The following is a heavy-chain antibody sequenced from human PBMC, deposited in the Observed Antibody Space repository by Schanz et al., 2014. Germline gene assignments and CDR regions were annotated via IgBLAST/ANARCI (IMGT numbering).Heavy chain of an antibody. CDR2: ITAYNGDT. CDR3: ARVQDDILTGSEYYYGMDV. J-gene: IGHJ6*02. V-gene: IGHV1-18*01. Sequence: QVQVVQSGAEVKKPGASVKVSCKASGYTFTDYGVIWVRQAPGQGLEWMGWITAYNGDTNYALKLQGRVTMTTDTSTSTAYMELRSLRSDDTAVYYCARVQDDILTGSEYYYGMDVWGQGITVTVSS. D-gene: IGHD3-9*01. CDR1: GYTFTDYG.